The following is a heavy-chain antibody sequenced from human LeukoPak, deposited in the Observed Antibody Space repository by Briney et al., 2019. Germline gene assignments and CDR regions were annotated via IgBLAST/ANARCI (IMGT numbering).Heavy chain of an antibody. CDR1: GYSITSGYY. CDR3: ARHSVGATQYRLFDY. V-gene: IGHV4-38-2*01. Sequence: SETLSLTCAVSGYSITSGYYWGWIRPPPGKGLEWIGSIYHSGSTYYNPSLKSRVTIAVDTFKNQFSLKLSSVTAADTAVYYCARHSVGATQYRLFDYWGQGTLVTVSS. J-gene: IGHJ4*02. CDR2: IYHSGST. D-gene: IGHD1-26*01.